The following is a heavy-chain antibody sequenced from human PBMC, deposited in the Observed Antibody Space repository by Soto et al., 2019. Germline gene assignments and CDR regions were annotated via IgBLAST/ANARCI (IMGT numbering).Heavy chain of an antibody. CDR2: ISAYNGNT. CDR3: SRGSGEFSSTSLYSRNFLGVPYYNRDV. Sequence: ASVKVSCKASGYTFTSYGIGWVRQAPGQGLEWMGWISAYNGNTNYAQKLQGRVTMTTDTSTSTAYMELRSLRSDDTAVYYRSRGSGEFSSTSLYSRNFLGVPYYNRDVWGKGTTATVPS. J-gene: IGHJ6*03. D-gene: IGHD2-2*01. CDR1: GYTFTSYG. V-gene: IGHV1-18*01.